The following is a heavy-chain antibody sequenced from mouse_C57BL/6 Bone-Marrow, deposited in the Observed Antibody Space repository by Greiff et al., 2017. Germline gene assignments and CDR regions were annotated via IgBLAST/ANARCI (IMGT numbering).Heavy chain of an antibody. D-gene: IGHD2-5*01. CDR2: ISYSGST. J-gene: IGHJ4*01. CDR1: GYSITSDY. Sequence: VQLKESGPGLAKPSQTLSLTCSVTGYSITSDYWNWIRKFPGNKLEYMGYISYSGSTYYNPSLKSRISITRDTSKNPYYLQFNSVTTEYTATYYCAKGLDSNYEDYYAMDYWGQGTSVTVSS. CDR3: AKGLDSNYEDYYAMDY. V-gene: IGHV3-8*01.